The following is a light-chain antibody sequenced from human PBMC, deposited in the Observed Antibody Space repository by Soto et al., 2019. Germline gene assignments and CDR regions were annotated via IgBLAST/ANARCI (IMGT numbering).Light chain of an antibody. CDR2: GAS. Sequence: EIVMTQAPATLSVSPGERATLSSKPSQSISNKLAWYQQKPGQAPRLLIYGASTRATGIPARFSSSGSGTEFTLTITSMQSEDLAVYYCEEYNNWHPITFGGGTKVDI. J-gene: IGKJ4*01. V-gene: IGKV3-15*01. CDR3: EEYNNWHPIT. CDR1: QSISNK.